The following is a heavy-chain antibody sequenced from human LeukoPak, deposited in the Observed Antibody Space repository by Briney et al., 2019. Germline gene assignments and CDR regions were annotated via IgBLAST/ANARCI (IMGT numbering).Heavy chain of an antibody. CDR2: INHSGST. Sequence: SETLSLTCTVSGGSISSYYWSWMRQPPGKGLEWIGEINHSGSTNYNPSLKSRVTISVDTSKNQFSLKLSSVTAADTAVYYCARMGDIVVVPAAAPEDVWGKGTTVTISS. J-gene: IGHJ6*04. D-gene: IGHD2-2*01. V-gene: IGHV4-34*01. CDR3: ARMGDIVVVPAAAPEDV. CDR1: GGSISSYY.